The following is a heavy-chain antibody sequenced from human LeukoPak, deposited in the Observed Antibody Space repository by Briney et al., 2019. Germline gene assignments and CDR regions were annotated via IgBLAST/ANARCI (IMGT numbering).Heavy chain of an antibody. CDR1: GDSVSSISVA. V-gene: IGHV6-1*01. Sequence: SQTLSLTCAISGDSVSSISVAWNWIRQSPSRGLEWLGRTYYRTKWYYEYAVSVKSRINISPDTSKNQFSLQLTSVTPEDTAVYYCSLARSEYHYGMDVWGQGTTVTVSS. CDR3: SLARSEYHYGMDV. J-gene: IGHJ6*02. CDR2: TYYRTKWYY.